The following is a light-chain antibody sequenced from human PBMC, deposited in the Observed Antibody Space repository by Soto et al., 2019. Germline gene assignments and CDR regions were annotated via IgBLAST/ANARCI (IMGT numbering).Light chain of an antibody. J-gene: IGKJ1*01. CDR2: GPS. V-gene: IGKV3-20*01. CDR1: QTIGNN. CDR3: QQYGRSPWT. Sequence: EIVLTQSLVTLSVWPGERVTXSCRASQTIGNNLAWYQHKPGQAPRLLIYGPSTRATGMPARFSGSGSGTDFTLTISRLEPEDFAVYYCQQYGRSPWTFVQGTKADVK.